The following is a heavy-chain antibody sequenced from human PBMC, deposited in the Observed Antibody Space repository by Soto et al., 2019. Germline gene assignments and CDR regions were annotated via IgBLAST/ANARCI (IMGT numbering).Heavy chain of an antibody. V-gene: IGHV4-59*01. J-gene: IGHJ3*02. D-gene: IGHD2-2*02. CDR3: ARDSRRLRYCSSTSCYTAFDI. CDR1: GGSISSYY. Sequence: PSETLSLTCTVSGGSISSYYWSWIRQPPGKGLEWIGYIYYSGSTNYNPSLKSRVTISVDTSKNQFSLKLSSVTAADTAVYYCARDSRRLRYCSSTSCYTAFDIWGQGTMVTVSS. CDR2: IYYSGST.